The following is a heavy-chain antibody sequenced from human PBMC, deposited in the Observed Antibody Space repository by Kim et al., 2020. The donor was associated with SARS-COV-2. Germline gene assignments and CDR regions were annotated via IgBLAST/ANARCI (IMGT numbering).Heavy chain of an antibody. Sequence: GGSLRLSCAASGFTFSSYGMHWVRQAPGKGPXXVAVXSYDGXNKYYADSVKGRFTXSRDXXKNTXNLQMXSLRXXDTAXXNCGXGEGXXDYWXXGTLXSVS. CDR3: GXGEGXXDY. V-gene: IGHV3-30*03. CDR2: XSYDGXNK. J-gene: IGHJ4*02. D-gene: IGHD3-10*01. CDR1: GFTFSSYG.